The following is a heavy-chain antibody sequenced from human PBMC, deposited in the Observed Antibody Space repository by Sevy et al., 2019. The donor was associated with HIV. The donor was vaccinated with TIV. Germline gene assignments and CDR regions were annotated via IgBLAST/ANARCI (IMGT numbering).Heavy chain of an antibody. J-gene: IGHJ6*02. V-gene: IGHV1-18*01. CDR1: AYTFTSYG. CDR3: ARSGYCSGGSWPPCSNYYYYGMDV. D-gene: IGHD2-15*01. CDR2: ISAYNGNT. Sequence: ASVKVSCKASAYTFTSYGVTWVRQAPGQGLEWMGWISAYNGNTNYAQKVQGRVTMTTDTSTSTAYMELRSLRSDDTAVYYCARSGYCSGGSWPPCSNYYYYGMDVWGQGTTVTVSS.